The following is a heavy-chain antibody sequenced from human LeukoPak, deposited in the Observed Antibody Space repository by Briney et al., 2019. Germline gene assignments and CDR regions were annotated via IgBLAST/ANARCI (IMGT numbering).Heavy chain of an antibody. CDR1: GDSVSSNSAA. Sequence: SQTLSLTCAISGDSVSSNSAAWNWIRQSPSRGLEWLGRTYYRSKWYNDYAVSVKSRITINPGTSKNQLSLQLNSVTPEDTAVYYCAREAWDYDILTGYQYSNWFDPWGQGTLVTVSS. CDR3: AREAWDYDILTGYQYSNWFDP. CDR2: TYYRSKWYN. D-gene: IGHD3-9*01. V-gene: IGHV6-1*01. J-gene: IGHJ5*02.